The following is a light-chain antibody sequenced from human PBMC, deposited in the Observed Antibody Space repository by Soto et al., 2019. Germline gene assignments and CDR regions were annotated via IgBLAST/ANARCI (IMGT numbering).Light chain of an antibody. CDR3: QHSNRFPFT. J-gene: IGKJ5*01. Sequence: DIQMTQSPSSVSASVGDRVTITCRASQGISSWLAGYQQKPGKAPKLLIYAASTLEVGVPSRFSGSGSGTHFTLAISSLQPEDFATYYCQHSNRFPFTFGQGTRLEIK. CDR2: AAS. V-gene: IGKV1-12*02. CDR1: QGISSW.